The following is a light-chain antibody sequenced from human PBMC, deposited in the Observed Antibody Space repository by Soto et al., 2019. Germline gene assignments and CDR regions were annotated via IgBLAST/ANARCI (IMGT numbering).Light chain of an antibody. CDR2: GAS. V-gene: IGKV3-20*01. Sequence: EIVLTQSPGTLSLYPGERATLSCRASQSVSSSYSAWYQQKPGQAPRLLIYGASSRATGIPDRFSGSGSGTDFTLTIRRLEPEDFAVYYCQQYGSSPQTFGQGTKV. CDR1: QSVSSSY. CDR3: QQYGSSPQT. J-gene: IGKJ1*01.